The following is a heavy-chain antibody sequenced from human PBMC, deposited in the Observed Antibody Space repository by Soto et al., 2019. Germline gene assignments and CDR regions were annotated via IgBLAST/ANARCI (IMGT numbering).Heavy chain of an antibody. Sequence: GGSLRLSCAASGFTFSSYSMNWVRQAPGKGLEWVSYISSSSSTIYYADSVKGRFTISRDDAKNSLYLQMNSLRDEDTAVYYCARDLHYYDSSGYSNWFDPWGQGTLVTVSS. CDR3: ARDLHYYDSSGYSNWFDP. V-gene: IGHV3-48*02. J-gene: IGHJ5*02. D-gene: IGHD3-22*01. CDR1: GFTFSSYS. CDR2: ISSSSSTI.